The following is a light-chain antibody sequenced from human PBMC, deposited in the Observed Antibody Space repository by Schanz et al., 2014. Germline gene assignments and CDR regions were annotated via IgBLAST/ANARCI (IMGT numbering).Light chain of an antibody. CDR1: SSDVGNYNL. CDR3: SSYTRSSTDV. J-gene: IGLJ1*01. CDR2: EGS. Sequence: QSALTQPASVSGSPGQSITISCTGTSSDVGNYNLVSWYQQHPGKAPKLMIYEGSERPSGVSNRFSGSKSGNTASLSISGLQAEDEADYYCSSYTRSSTDVFGTGTKLTVL. V-gene: IGLV2-14*02.